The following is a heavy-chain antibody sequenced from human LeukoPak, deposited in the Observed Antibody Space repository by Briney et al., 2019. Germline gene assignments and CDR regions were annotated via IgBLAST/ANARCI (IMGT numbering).Heavy chain of an antibody. CDR3: AKRGDSSGYYYDS. J-gene: IGHJ5*01. CDR1: GFTFSSYG. CDR2: ISYDGSNK. D-gene: IGHD3-22*01. Sequence: GGSLRLSCAASGFTFSSYGMHWVRQAPGKGLEWVAVISYDGSNKYYADSVKGRFTISRDKSKNTLYLQMNSLRAEDTAVYYCAKRGDSSGYYYDSWGQRTLVTVSS. V-gene: IGHV3-30*18.